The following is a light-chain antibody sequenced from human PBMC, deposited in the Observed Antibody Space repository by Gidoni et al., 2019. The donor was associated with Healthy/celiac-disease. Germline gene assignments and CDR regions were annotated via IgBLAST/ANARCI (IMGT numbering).Light chain of an antibody. CDR1: KLGDKY. V-gene: IGLV3-1*01. Sequence: SYELTQPPSVSVSPGLTASITCSGDKLGDKYACWYQQKPGQSPVLVIYQDSKRPSGIPERFFGSNSGNTATLTISGTQAMDEADYYCQAWDSSTYVVFGGGTKLTVL. CDR3: QAWDSSTYVV. CDR2: QDS. J-gene: IGLJ2*01.